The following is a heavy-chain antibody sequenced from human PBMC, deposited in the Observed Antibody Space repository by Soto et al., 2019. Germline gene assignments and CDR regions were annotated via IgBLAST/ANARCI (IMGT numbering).Heavy chain of an antibody. CDR1: GFTFSSYG. Sequence: GGSLRLSCAASGFTFSSYGMHWVRQAPGKGLEWVAVISYDGSNKYYADSVKGRFTTSRDNSKNTLYLQMNSLRAEDTAVYYCAKDHSTIFGVDYYGMDVWGQGTTVTVSS. J-gene: IGHJ6*02. D-gene: IGHD3-3*01. CDR3: AKDHSTIFGVDYYGMDV. V-gene: IGHV3-30*18. CDR2: ISYDGSNK.